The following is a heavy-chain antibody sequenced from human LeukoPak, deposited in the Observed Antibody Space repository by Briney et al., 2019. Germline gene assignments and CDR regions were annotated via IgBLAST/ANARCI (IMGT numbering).Heavy chain of an antibody. J-gene: IGHJ4*02. CDR3: AKAPVTSCRGAYCYPFDS. D-gene: IGHD2-21*01. V-gene: IGHV3-23*01. CDR2: TSSSDAGT. Sequence: GGSLRLSCAASGFTLSTYAMSWVRQTPGKGLEWVAATSSSDAGTYHADSVRGRFTISRGNSKNTLYLQMNSLRAEDAAVYFCAKAPVTSCRGAYCYPFDSWGQGALVTVSS. CDR1: GFTLSTYA.